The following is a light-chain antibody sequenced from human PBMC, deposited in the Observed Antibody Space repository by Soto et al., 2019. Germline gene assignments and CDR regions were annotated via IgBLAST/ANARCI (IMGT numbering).Light chain of an antibody. V-gene: IGKV3-20*01. CDR1: QSVSSSY. CDR2: GAS. J-gene: IGKJ1*01. Sequence: EIVLTQSPGTLSLSPGERATLSCRASQSVSSSYLAWYQQKPGQAPRLLIYGASSRATGIPDRFSGSGSGPDLTLTISRLEPEDFAVYYCQQYSSSPWTFGQGTKVEIK. CDR3: QQYSSSPWT.